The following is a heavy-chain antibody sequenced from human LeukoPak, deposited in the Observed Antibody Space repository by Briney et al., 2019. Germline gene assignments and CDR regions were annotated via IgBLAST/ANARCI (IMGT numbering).Heavy chain of an antibody. CDR2: ISGSGGST. CDR1: GFTFSSYG. J-gene: IGHJ4*02. Sequence: GGSLRLSCAASGFTFSSYGMSWVRQAPGKGLEWVSAISGSGGSTYYADSVKGRFTISRDNSKNTLYLQMNSLRAEDTAVYYCARKAGYYYGSGDYWGQGTLVTVSS. V-gene: IGHV3-23*01. D-gene: IGHD3-10*01. CDR3: ARKAGYYYGSGDY.